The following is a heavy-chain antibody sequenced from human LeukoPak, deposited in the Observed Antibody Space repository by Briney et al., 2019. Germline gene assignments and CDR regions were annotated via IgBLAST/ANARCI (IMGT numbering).Heavy chain of an antibody. Sequence: PGGSLRLSCTVSGFTVSSNSMSWVRQAPGKGLEWVSFIYSDNTHYSDSVKGRFTISRDNSKNTLYLQMNSLRAEDTAVYYCARAYSSSWYWNWFDPWGQGTLVTVSS. CDR2: IYSDNT. CDR3: ARAYSSSWYWNWFDP. D-gene: IGHD6-13*01. CDR1: GFTVSSNS. V-gene: IGHV3-53*01. J-gene: IGHJ5*02.